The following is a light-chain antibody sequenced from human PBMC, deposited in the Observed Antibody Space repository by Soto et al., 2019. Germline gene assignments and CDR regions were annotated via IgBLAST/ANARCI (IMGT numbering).Light chain of an antibody. CDR2: LERSGSY. CDR3: ETWDTNTRV. CDR1: SGHSGSI. V-gene: IGLV4-60*02. Sequence: QSVLTQSSSASASLGSSVKLTCTLSSGHSGSIIAWHQQQPGKAPRYLMKLERSGSYNKGSGVPDRFSGSSSGADRYLTISILQFEDEADYYCETWDTNTRVFGGGTKLTVL. J-gene: IGLJ3*02.